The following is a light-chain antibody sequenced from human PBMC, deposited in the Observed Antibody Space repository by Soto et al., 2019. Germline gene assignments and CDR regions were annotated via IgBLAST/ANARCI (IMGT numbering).Light chain of an antibody. CDR2: GAS. CDR3: QQYGSLIT. V-gene: IGKV3-20*01. CDR1: QSVSSSY. Sequence: EIVLTQSPGTLSLSPGEIATLSCRATQSVSSSYLAWYQQKPGQAPRLLIYGASSRATGITDRFSGSGSGTYFTLTISRREREDFAVYYCQQYGSLITFGQGTRLEIK. J-gene: IGKJ5*01.